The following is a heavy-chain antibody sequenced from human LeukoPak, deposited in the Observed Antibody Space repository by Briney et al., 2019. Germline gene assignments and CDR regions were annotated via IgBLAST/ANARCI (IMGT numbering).Heavy chain of an antibody. CDR3: ARCGGMVRGPTVRYMDV. J-gene: IGHJ6*03. D-gene: IGHD3-10*01. CDR1: GFTFSSYS. V-gene: IGHV3-21*01. Sequence: PGGSLRLSCAASGFTFSSYSMNWVRQAPGKGLEWVSSISSSSSYIYYADSVKGRFTISRDSAKNSLYLQMNSLRAEDTAVYYCARCGGMVRGPTVRYMDVWGKGTTVTVSS. CDR2: ISSSSSYI.